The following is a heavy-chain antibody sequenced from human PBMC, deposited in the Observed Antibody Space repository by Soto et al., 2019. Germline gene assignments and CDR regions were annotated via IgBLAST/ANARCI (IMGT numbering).Heavy chain of an antibody. V-gene: IGHV1-18*01. CDR1: GYTFTSYG. CDR2: FSPDDGDT. CDR3: ATGLSGSYYNENDY. D-gene: IGHD3-10*01. Sequence: ASVKVSCKASGYTFTSYGISWVRQAPGKGLEWMGGFSPDDGDTNYAQKFQGRVTMTEDTSTDTAYMELSSLRSEDTAVYYCATGLSGSYYNENDYWGQGTLVTVSS. J-gene: IGHJ4*02.